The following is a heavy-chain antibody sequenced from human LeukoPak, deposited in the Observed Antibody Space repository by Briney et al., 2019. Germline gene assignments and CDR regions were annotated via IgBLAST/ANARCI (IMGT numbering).Heavy chain of an antibody. CDR3: ARRAVTGTGVDAFDI. V-gene: IGHV4-39*01. D-gene: IGHD6-19*01. Sequence: SETLSLTCTVSGGSIRSSNYYWGWIRQPPGKGLEWIGTIYHNGGTYYNPSLQSRVTISVDTSKNQFSPKLNSVTAPDTGIYYCARRAVTGTGVDAFDIWGQGTMVTVSS. CDR2: IYHNGGT. CDR1: GGSIRSSNYY. J-gene: IGHJ3*02.